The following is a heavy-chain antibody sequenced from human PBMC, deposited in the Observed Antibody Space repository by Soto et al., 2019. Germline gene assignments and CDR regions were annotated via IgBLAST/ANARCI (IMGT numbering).Heavy chain of an antibody. J-gene: IGHJ4*02. V-gene: IGHV4-59*01. D-gene: IGHD5-12*01. Sequence: SDSLSLTCTVSRGSISNYYWSWIQQPPGKGLEWIGYIYYSGSTNYNPSLKSRVTISVDTSKNQFSLKLSSVTAADTAVYYCARDHIAATILFNSWGQGTLVTVSS. CDR3: ARDHIAATILFNS. CDR1: RGSISNYY. CDR2: IYYSGST.